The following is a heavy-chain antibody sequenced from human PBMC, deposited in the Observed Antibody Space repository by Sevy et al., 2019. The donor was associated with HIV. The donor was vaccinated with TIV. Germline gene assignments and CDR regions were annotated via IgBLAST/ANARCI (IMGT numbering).Heavy chain of an antibody. CDR2: ILPSDSDT. Sequence: GESLKISCKGSGYTFSPYWIAWVRQMPGQGLEWMGIILPSDSDTEYSPSFQGHVTISVDKSINTVYVQWSSLKASDSAMYYCARQGDLDYFDYWGQGTLVTVSS. CDR3: ARQGDLDYFDY. D-gene: IGHD1-26*01. V-gene: IGHV5-51*01. J-gene: IGHJ4*02. CDR1: GYTFSPYW.